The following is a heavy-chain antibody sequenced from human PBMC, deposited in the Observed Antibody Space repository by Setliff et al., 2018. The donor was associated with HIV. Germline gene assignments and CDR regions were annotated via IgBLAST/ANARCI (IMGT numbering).Heavy chain of an antibody. CDR3: GETYYHYMDV. CDR1: GYTFTSYG. Sequence: ASVKVSCKASGYTFTSYGISWVRQAPGQGLEWMGWITAYNGNTNYAQKFQGRVTMTNMDPVDTATYYCARVRRAYSGFDLGGETYYHYMDVWGKGTPVTVSS. J-gene: IGHJ6*03. D-gene: IGHD5-12*01. V-gene: IGHV1-18*01. CDR2: ITAYNGNT.